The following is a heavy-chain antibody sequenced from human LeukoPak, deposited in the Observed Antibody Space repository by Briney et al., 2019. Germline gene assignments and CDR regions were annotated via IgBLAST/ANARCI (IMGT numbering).Heavy chain of an antibody. CDR3: ARDQGSGWWAY. Sequence: GGSLRLSCAASESIFSNYAVTWVRQAPGRGLEWVSSITGSGAGTSYADSVRGRFTISRDNAKNSLYLQVNSLRAEDTAVYYCARDQGSGWWAYWGQGTLVTVSS. V-gene: IGHV3-23*01. CDR1: ESIFSNYA. CDR2: ITGSGAGT. J-gene: IGHJ4*02. D-gene: IGHD6-19*01.